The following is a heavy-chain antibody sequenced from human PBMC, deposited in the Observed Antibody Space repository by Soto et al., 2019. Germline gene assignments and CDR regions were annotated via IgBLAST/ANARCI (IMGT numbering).Heavy chain of an antibody. CDR3: ARIPGWLQGFDS. J-gene: IGHJ4*02. D-gene: IGHD6-19*01. CDR2: IDWDDDK. Sequence: ESGPTLVNPTQTLTLTCTFSGFSLSTTGMRVSWIRQPPGKALEWLARIDWDDDKFYTTSLKTRLTISKDTSKNQLVLTMTNMDPVDTATYFCARIPGWLQGFDSWGQGTLVTVSS. V-gene: IGHV2-70*04. CDR1: GFSLSTTGMR.